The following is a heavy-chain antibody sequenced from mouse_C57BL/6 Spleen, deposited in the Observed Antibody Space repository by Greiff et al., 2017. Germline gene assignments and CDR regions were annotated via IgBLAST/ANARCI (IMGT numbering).Heavy chain of an antibody. CDR2: INPNNGGT. J-gene: IGHJ3*01. V-gene: IGHV1-26*01. D-gene: IGHD2-4*01. CDR3: ARGRLRRLAWFAY. CDR1: GYTFTDYY. Sequence: VQLQQSGPELVKPGASVKISCKASGYTFTDYYMNWVKQSHGKSLEWIGDINPNNGGTSYNQKFKGKATLTVDKSSSTAYMELRSLTSEDSAVYYCARGRLRRLAWFAYWGQGTLVTVSA.